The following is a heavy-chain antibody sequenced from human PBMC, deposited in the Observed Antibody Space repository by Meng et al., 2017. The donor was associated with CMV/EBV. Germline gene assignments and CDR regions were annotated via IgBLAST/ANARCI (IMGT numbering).Heavy chain of an antibody. Sequence: GESLKISCAASGFTFSNAWMSWVRQAPGKGLEWVGRIKSKTDGGTTDYAAPVKGRFTISRDDSKNTLYLQMNSLKTEDTAVYYCTTVLYYYVSRDYFDYWGQGTLVTVSS. CDR3: TTVLYYYVSRDYFDY. J-gene: IGHJ4*02. CDR2: IKSKTDGGTT. CDR1: GFTFSNAW. V-gene: IGHV3-15*01. D-gene: IGHD3-22*01.